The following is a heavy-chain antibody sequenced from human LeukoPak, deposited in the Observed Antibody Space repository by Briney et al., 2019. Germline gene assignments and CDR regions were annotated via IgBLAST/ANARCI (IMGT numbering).Heavy chain of an antibody. Sequence: PSGGSLRLSCAASGFSSSSYGMSWVRQAPGKGLEWVSAVTGSGGNIFYSDSVKGRFTISRDNSKNTPYLQLNNLRAEDTAVYFCAKRGASGLYYFDYWGLGTLVTVSS. D-gene: IGHD6-25*01. V-gene: IGHV3-23*01. CDR2: VTGSGGNI. CDR1: GFSSSSYG. J-gene: IGHJ4*02. CDR3: AKRGASGLYYFDY.